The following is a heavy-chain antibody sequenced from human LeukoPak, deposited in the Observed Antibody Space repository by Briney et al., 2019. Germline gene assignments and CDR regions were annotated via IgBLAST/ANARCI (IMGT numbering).Heavy chain of an antibody. J-gene: IGHJ5*02. CDR2: INPSGGST. V-gene: IGHV1-46*01. D-gene: IGHD1-26*01. Sequence: ASVKVSCKASGYTFTSYYMHWVRQAPGQGLGWMGIINPSGGSTSYAQKFQGRVTMTRDTSTSTVYMELSRLRSDDTAVYYCARDVDGTPWELTKKNWFDPWGQGTLVTVSS. CDR1: GYTFTSYY. CDR3: ARDVDGTPWELTKKNWFDP.